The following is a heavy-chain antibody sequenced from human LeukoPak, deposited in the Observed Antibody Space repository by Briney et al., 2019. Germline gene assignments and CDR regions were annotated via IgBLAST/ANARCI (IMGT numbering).Heavy chain of an antibody. D-gene: IGHD1-20*01. CDR2: IYYSGST. V-gene: IGHV4-59*01. CDR3: ARVRYNWNYLDY. J-gene: IGHJ4*02. Sequence: SETLSLTCTVSGGSISSYYWSWIRQPPGKGLEWIGYIYYSGSTNYNPSLKSRVTISVDTSKNQFSLKLSSVNAADTAVYYCARVRYNWNYLDYWGQGTLVTVSS. CDR1: GGSISSYY.